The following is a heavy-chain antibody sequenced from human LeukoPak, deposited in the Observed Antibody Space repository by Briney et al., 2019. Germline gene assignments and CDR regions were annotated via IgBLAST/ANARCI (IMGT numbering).Heavy chain of an antibody. V-gene: IGHV3-64*01. CDR1: GFTFSSYA. CDR2: ISTNGDNT. Sequence: QSGGSLRLSCAASGFTFSSYAMHWVRQAPGKGLEYVSAISTNGDNTYYANSVKGRFTISRDDSKNTLSLQMGSLRAEDMAVYYCARVVSVNYDAFDLWGQGTMVTVSS. D-gene: IGHD2-15*01. CDR3: ARVVSVNYDAFDL. J-gene: IGHJ3*01.